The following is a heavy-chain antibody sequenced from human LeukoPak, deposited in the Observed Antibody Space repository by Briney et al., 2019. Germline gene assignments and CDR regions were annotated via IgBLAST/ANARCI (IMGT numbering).Heavy chain of an antibody. Sequence: SETLSLTCAVYGGSFSGYYWSWIRQPPGKGLEWIGEINHSGSTNYNPSLKSRVTISVDTSKNQFSLKLSSVTAADTAVYYCARDIHGGLIVVVPAATYYYMDVWGKGTTVTVSS. CDR3: ARDIHGGLIVVVPAATYYYMDV. CDR1: GGSFSGYY. V-gene: IGHV4-34*01. J-gene: IGHJ6*03. CDR2: INHSGST. D-gene: IGHD2-2*01.